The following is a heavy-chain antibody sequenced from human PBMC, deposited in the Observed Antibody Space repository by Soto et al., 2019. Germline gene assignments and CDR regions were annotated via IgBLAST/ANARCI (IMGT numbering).Heavy chain of an antibody. Sequence: QVQLQESGPGLVKPSGPLSLTCDVSGYSISSTYWWSWVRQSPLEGLEWIGEIYPTTGRANYNPSLRSRVTISADSSKNQFSLNLRSVTAADTAVYYCARHVRVTGTRGFDYWGQGIPVSVSS. CDR3: ARHVRVTGTRGFDY. V-gene: IGHV4-4*02. J-gene: IGHJ4*02. CDR1: GYSISSTYW. CDR2: IYPTTGRA. D-gene: IGHD1-1*01.